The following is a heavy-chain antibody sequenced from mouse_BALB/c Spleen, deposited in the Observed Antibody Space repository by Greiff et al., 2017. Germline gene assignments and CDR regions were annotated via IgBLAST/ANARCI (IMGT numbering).Heavy chain of an antibody. CDR3: ARGRGWFAD. Sequence: EVKLVESGPGLVKPSQSLSLTCTVTGYSITSDYAWNWIRQFPGNKLEWMGYISYSGSTSYNPSLKSRISITRDTSKNQFFLQLNSVTTEHTATYYCARGRGWFADWGQGTLVTVSA. J-gene: IGHJ3*01. CDR2: ISYSGST. V-gene: IGHV3-2*02. CDR1: GYSITSDYA.